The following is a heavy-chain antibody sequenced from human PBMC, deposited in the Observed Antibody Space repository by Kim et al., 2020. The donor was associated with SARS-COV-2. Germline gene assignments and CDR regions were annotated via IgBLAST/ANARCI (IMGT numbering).Heavy chain of an antibody. CDR3: SKGRSSGKVDWLEP. V-gene: IGHV3-23*01. Sequence: GGSLRLSCAASGFTFSSYAMTWVRQAPGKGLEWVSRITGSGGGTYYAVSVKGRFTISRDNYRNKVSLQMNGLKDEDTAVYYCSKGRSSGKVDWLEPWGQG. CDR2: ITGSGGGT. J-gene: IGHJ5*02. D-gene: IGHD5-12*01. CDR1: GFTFSSYA.